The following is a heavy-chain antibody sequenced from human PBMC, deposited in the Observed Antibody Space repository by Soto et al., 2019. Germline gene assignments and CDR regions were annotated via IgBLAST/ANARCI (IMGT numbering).Heavy chain of an antibody. Sequence: GGSLKISCKGSGYSFTSYASSWVRQMTGTGLEWMGRIDPSDSYTNYSPSFQGHVTISADKSISTAYLQWSSLKASDTAMYYCARIRIAVAGTPNYYYYGMDVWGQGTTVTVSS. V-gene: IGHV5-10-1*01. CDR2: IDPSDSYT. CDR1: GYSFTSYA. D-gene: IGHD6-19*01. J-gene: IGHJ6*02. CDR3: ARIRIAVAGTPNYYYYGMDV.